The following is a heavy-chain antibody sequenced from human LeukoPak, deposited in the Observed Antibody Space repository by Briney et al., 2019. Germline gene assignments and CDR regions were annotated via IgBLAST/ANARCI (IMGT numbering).Heavy chain of an antibody. D-gene: IGHD3-10*01. CDR2: INPNSGGT. Sequence: ASVKVSCKASGYTFTGYYMYWVRQAPGQGLEWMGRINPNSGGTNYAQKFQGRVTMTRDTSISTAYMELSRLRSDDTAVYYCAGITMVRGVKGMYYYYYMDVWGKGTTVTVSS. V-gene: IGHV1-2*06. CDR3: AGITMVRGVKGMYYYYYMDV. J-gene: IGHJ6*03. CDR1: GYTFTGYY.